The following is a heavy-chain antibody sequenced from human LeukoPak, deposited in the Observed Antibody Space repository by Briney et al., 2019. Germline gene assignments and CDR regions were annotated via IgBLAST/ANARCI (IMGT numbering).Heavy chain of an antibody. CDR2: INHSGST. V-gene: IGHV4-34*01. D-gene: IGHD3-22*01. CDR3: ASSSGYYQPEEGFDY. Sequence: ASETLSLTCAVYGGSFSGYYWSWIRQPPGKGLEWIGEINHSGSTNYNPSLKSRVTISVDTSKNQFSLKLSSVTAADTAVYYCASSSGYYQPEEGFDYWGQGTLVTVSS. J-gene: IGHJ4*02. CDR1: GGSFSGYY.